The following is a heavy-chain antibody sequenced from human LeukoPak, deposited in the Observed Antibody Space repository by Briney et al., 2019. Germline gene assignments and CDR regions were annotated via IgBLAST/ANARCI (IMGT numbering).Heavy chain of an antibody. CDR2: IHHSGRT. J-gene: IGHJ5*02. CDR3: AGRGGAAPTTEA. V-gene: IGHV4-38-2*01. CDR1: VYSISRGYY. Sequence: SETLSLTCAVSVYSISRGYYWGWIRQPPGKGLEWIGSIHHSGRTHYNPSLQSRDPISVDTSQNKLSLKLSSVTAPDTAVYYCAGRGGAAPTTEAWGQGTLVTVSS. D-gene: IGHD1-26*01.